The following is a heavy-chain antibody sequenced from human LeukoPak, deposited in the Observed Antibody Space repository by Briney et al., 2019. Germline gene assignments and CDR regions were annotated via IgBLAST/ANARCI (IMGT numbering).Heavy chain of an antibody. J-gene: IGHJ4*02. Sequence: SETLSLTCTVSGGSISSYYWSWIRQPPGKGLEWIGYIYYNGITNYNPSLKSRVSISLDTSKNQFSLKLNSVTAADTAVYYCASQLGGTTFHWGQGTLVTVSS. CDR3: ASQLGGTTFH. CDR1: GGSISSYY. V-gene: IGHV4-59*01. D-gene: IGHD1-1*01. CDR2: IYYNGIT.